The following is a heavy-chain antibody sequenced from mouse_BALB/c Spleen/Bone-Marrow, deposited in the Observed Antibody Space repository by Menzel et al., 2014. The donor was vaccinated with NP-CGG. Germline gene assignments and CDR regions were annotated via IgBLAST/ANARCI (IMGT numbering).Heavy chain of an antibody. CDR3: ARSGYYGSSYFDY. CDR2: INSYNGDT. Sequence: EVQLQQSGPELVKPGASVKISCKASGYSFTGYFMNWVMQSHGKSLEWIGRINSYNGDTFYNQKFKGKATLTVDKSSSTAHMELRSLASEDSAVYYCARSGYYGSSYFDYWGQGTTLTVSS. CDR1: GYSFTGYF. D-gene: IGHD1-1*01. V-gene: IGHV1-20*02. J-gene: IGHJ2*01.